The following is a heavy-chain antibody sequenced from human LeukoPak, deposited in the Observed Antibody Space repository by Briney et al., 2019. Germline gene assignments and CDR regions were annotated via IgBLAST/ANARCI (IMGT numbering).Heavy chain of an antibody. CDR3: ARRRYSSGWHFGY. D-gene: IGHD6-19*01. CDR2: ISSSSSYI. CDR1: GFTFSSYS. V-gene: IGHV3-21*01. J-gene: IGHJ4*02. Sequence: SGGSLRLSCAASGFTFSSYSMNWVRQAPGKGLEWVSSISSSSSYIYYADSVKGRFTISRDNAKDSLYLQMNSLRAEDTAVYYCARRRYSSGWHFGYWGQGTLVTVSS.